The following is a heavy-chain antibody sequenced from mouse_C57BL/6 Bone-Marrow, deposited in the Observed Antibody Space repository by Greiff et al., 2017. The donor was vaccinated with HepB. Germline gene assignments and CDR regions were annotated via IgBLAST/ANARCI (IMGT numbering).Heavy chain of an antibody. CDR3: TTPYYGSLDY. J-gene: IGHJ2*01. CDR1: GFNIKDDY. D-gene: IGHD1-1*01. CDR2: IDPENGDT. Sequence: EVKLQQSGAELVRPGASVKLSCTASGFNIKDDYMHWVKQRPEQGLEWIGWIDPENGDTEYASKFQGKATITADTSSNTAYLQRSSLTSEDTAVYYCTTPYYGSLDYWGQGTTLTVSS. V-gene: IGHV14-4*01.